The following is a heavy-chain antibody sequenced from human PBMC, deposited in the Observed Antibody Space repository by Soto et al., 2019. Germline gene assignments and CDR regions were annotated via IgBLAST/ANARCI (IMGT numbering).Heavy chain of an antibody. J-gene: IGHJ6*02. CDR1: GDSVSSNGAC. V-gene: IGHV6-1*01. CDR2: IYYRSKWFH. Sequence: SQTLSLSCVISGDSVSSNGACWNWIRQSPSRGLQWLGRIYYRSKWFHDYAASVESRMAINPDTSRNQFSLQLNYVTPEDTAVYYCARVHCSAGTCLDGLDFWGQGTTVTVSS. CDR3: ARVHCSAGTCLDGLDF. D-gene: IGHD2-15*01.